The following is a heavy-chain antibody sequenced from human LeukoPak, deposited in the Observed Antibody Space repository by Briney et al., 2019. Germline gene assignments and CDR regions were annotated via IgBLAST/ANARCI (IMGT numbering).Heavy chain of an antibody. CDR2: IIPIFGTA. CDR3: ARGTAGDY. J-gene: IGHJ4*02. Sequence: WVKLSCKVSAGTFSSYAISWVRQAPGHGLEWMGGIIPIFGTANYAQKFQGRVTITADESTSTAYMELSSLRSEDTAVYYCARGTAGDYWGQGTLVTVSS. CDR1: AGTFSSYA. V-gene: IGHV1-69*01.